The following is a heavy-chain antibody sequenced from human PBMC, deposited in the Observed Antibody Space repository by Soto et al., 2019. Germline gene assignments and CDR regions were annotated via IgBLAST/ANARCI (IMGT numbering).Heavy chain of an antibody. Sequence: EVQVLESGGALVQPGGSLRLSCAASGFTFSNYAMSWVRQAPGKGLEWVSSISGSGGTTYYADSVKGRLTLSRDNSKNTLYLQMNSLRAEDTAVYYCAKNNMGYYLNYWGQGTLVTVSS. D-gene: IGHD3-10*01. CDR1: GFTFSNYA. V-gene: IGHV3-23*01. J-gene: IGHJ4*02. CDR2: ISGSGGTT. CDR3: AKNNMGYYLNY.